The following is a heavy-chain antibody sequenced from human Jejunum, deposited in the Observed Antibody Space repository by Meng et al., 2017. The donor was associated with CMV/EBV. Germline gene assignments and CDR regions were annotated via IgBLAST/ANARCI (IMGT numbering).Heavy chain of an antibody. Sequence: TFSNYNLNWVSQAPGKGLEWVSSISSSSSYIYYADSVKGRFTISRDNAKNSLYLQMDSLRAEDTAVYYCAGAPDFYDSSGWFFEFWGQGDLVTVSS. J-gene: IGHJ4*02. D-gene: IGHD3-22*01. CDR1: TFSNYN. V-gene: IGHV3-21*01. CDR3: AGAPDFYDSSGWFFEF. CDR2: ISSSSSYI.